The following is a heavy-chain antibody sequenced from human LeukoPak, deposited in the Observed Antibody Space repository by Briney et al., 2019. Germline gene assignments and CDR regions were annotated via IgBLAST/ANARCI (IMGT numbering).Heavy chain of an antibody. CDR1: GFTFSSYN. D-gene: IGHD4-11*01. J-gene: IGHJ6*03. Sequence: GGSLRLSCAASGFTFSSYNMNWVRQAPGKGLEWVSYISSSSTIYYADSVKGRFTISRDNAKNSLYLQMNSLRAEDTAVYYCARGHSIEPYYYYYYMDVWGKGTTVTVSS. CDR3: ARGHSIEPYYYYYYMDV. V-gene: IGHV3-48*01. CDR2: ISSSSTI.